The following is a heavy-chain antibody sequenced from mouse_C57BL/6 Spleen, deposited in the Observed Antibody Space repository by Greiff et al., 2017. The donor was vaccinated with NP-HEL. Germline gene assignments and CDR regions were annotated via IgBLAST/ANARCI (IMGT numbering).Heavy chain of an antibody. D-gene: IGHD2-4*01. Sequence: VKLMESGPGLVQPSQSLSITCTVSGFSLTSYGVHWVRQSPGKGLEWLGVIWSGGSTDYNAAFISRLSISKDNSKSQVFFKMNSLQADDTAIYYCARRDYDREVYAMDYWGQGTSVTVSS. CDR2: IWSGGST. J-gene: IGHJ4*01. CDR3: ARRDYDREVYAMDY. CDR1: GFSLTSYG. V-gene: IGHV2-2*01.